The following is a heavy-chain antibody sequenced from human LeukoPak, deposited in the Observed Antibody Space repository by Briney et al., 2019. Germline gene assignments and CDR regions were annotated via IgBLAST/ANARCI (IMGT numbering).Heavy chain of an antibody. CDR2: ISGSGGNT. D-gene: IGHD3-22*01. CDR3: AKVIYDNSGYAFDI. CDR1: GFTLSSYA. V-gene: IGHV3-23*01. J-gene: IGHJ3*02. Sequence: GGSLRLSCAASGFTLSSYATSWVRQAPGKGLEWVSTISGSGGNTNYADSVKGRFTISRDNSKNTLYLQMNSLRAEDTAVYYCAKVIYDNSGYAFDIWGQGTMVAVSS.